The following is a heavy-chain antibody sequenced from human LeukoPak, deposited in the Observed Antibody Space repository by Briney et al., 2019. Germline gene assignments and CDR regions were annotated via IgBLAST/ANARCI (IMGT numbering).Heavy chain of an antibody. V-gene: IGHV4-34*01. CDR2: INHSGST. J-gene: IGHJ6*04. Sequence: PSETLSLTCAVCGGSFSGYYWGWIRQPPGKGLEWIGEINHSGSTNYNPSLKSRVTISVDTSKNQFSLKLGSVTAADTAVYYCARNSAAAGYGMDVWGKGTTVTVSS. CDR1: GGSFSGYY. D-gene: IGHD6-13*01. CDR3: ARNSAAAGYGMDV.